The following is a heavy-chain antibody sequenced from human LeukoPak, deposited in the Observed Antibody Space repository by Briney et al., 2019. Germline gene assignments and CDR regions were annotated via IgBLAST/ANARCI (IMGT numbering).Heavy chain of an antibody. CDR1: GGSFSGYY. J-gene: IGHJ6*02. CDR3: AGTPVDTAMVGWYYYYGMDV. CDR2: INHSGST. Sequence: SETLSLTCAVYGGSFSGYYWGWIRQPPGKGLEWIGEINHSGSTNYNPSLKSRVTISVDTSKNQFSLKLSSVTAADTAVYYCAGTPVDTAMVGWYYYYGMDVWGQGTTVTVSS. V-gene: IGHV4-34*01. D-gene: IGHD5-18*01.